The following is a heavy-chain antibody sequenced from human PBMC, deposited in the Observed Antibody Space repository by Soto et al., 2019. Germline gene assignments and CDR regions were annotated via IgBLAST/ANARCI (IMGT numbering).Heavy chain of an antibody. CDR2: AGSGASAI. Sequence: EVQLVESGGGLVQPGGSLRLSCAASGFTLSSSEMNWVRRAPGKGLEWVSYAGSGASAIYYADSVKGRFTISRDNAKNSLHLQMHSLGVDDTAVYFCARGSRGHTYASALFFDYWGQGTLVTVSS. CDR1: GFTLSSSE. D-gene: IGHD3-10*01. J-gene: IGHJ4*02. CDR3: ARGSRGHTYASALFFDY. V-gene: IGHV3-48*03.